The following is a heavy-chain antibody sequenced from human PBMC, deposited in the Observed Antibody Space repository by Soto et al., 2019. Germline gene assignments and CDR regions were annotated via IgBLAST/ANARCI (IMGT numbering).Heavy chain of an antibody. CDR3: AKGVELAV. J-gene: IGHJ6*04. Sequence: EVLLLESGGGLVQPGGSLRLSCEASGFSFSSFAMNWVRQAPGKGLEWVSAIGDSGASTYYADSVKGRFTISRDNSRNTRYLPLTSLSAEDTAVYYCAKGVELAVWGNGTTVTVSS. V-gene: IGHV3-23*01. CDR2: IGDSGAST. D-gene: IGHD1-26*01. CDR1: GFSFSSFA.